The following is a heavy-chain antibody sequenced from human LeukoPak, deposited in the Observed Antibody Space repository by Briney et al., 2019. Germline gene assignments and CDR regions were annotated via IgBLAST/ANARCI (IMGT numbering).Heavy chain of an antibody. CDR3: ARRRGYSGYDRRHYFDY. CDR2: INHSGST. D-gene: IGHD5-12*01. Sequence: SETLSLTCAVYGGSFSGYYWSWIRQPPGKGLEWIGEINHSGSTNYNPSLKSRVTISVDTSKNQFSLKLSSVTAADTAVYYCARRRGYSGYDRRHYFDYWGQGTLVTVSS. J-gene: IGHJ4*02. CDR1: GGSFSGYY. V-gene: IGHV4-34*01.